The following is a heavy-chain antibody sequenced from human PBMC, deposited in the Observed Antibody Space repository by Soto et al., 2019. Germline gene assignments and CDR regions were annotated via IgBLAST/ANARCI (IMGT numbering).Heavy chain of an antibody. J-gene: IGHJ4*02. V-gene: IGHV3-23*01. CDR1: GFTFSSYA. Sequence: GGSLRLSCAASGFTFSSYAMSWVRQAPGKGLEWVSAISGSGGSTYYADSVKGRFTISRDNSKNTLYLQMNSLRAEDTAVYYCAKDRNYYDSSGYYQEYWGQGTLVTLSS. D-gene: IGHD3-22*01. CDR3: AKDRNYYDSSGYYQEY. CDR2: ISGSGGST.